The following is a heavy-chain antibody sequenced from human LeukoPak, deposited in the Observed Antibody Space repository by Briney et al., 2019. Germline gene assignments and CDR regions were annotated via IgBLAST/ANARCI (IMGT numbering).Heavy chain of an antibody. V-gene: IGHV4-59*12. CDR2: IYYSGRT. Sequence: SETLSLTCSVSGGSISSYYWSWIRQPPGKGLEWIGYIYYSGRTSYNPSLKSRVTISVDTSKNQFSLRLNSVTAADTAVYYCARGNLWDYRRYYYYMDVWGKGTTVTVSS. CDR1: GGSISSYY. CDR3: ARGNLWDYRRYYYYMDV. J-gene: IGHJ6*03. D-gene: IGHD4-11*01.